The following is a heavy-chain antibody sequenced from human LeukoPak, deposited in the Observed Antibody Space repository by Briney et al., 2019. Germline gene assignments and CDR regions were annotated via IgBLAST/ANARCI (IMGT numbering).Heavy chain of an antibody. V-gene: IGHV1-8*02. CDR1: GYTFTGYY. D-gene: IGHD6-19*01. CDR2: MNPNSGNT. Sequence: ASVKVSCKASGYTFTGYYMHWVRQAPGQGLEWMGWMNPNSGNTGYAQKFQGRVTMTRNTSISTAYMELSSLRSEDTAVYYCARVAVAGTGWFDPWGQGTLVTVSS. J-gene: IGHJ5*02. CDR3: ARVAVAGTGWFDP.